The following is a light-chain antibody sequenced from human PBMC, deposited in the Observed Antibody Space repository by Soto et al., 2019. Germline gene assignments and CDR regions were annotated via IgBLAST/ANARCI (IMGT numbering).Light chain of an antibody. J-gene: IGLJ2*01. CDR2: NTN. CDR3: VLFMGNGIL. V-gene: IGLV8-61*01. Sequence: QTVVTQEQSFSVSPGGTVTLTCGLNSGSVSTSYYPSWYQQTPGQAPRTLIYNTNTRSSGVPDRFTGSILGNKAALTITGAQADDESDYYCVLFMGNGILFGGGTKLTVL. CDR1: SGSVSTSYY.